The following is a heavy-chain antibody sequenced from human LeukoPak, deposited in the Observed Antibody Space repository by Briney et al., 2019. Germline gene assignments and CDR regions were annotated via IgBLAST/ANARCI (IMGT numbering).Heavy chain of an antibody. CDR3: AKSDYDFWSGYYTGIPFFDY. D-gene: IGHD3-3*01. V-gene: IGHV3-23*01. CDR1: GFTFSSYA. Sequence: GGSLTLSCAASGFTFSSYAMSWVRQAPGKGLEWVSAISGSGGSTYYADSVKGRFTISRDNSKNTLYLQMNSLRAEDTAVYYCAKSDYDFWSGYYTGIPFFDYWGQGTLVTVSS. CDR2: ISGSGGST. J-gene: IGHJ4*02.